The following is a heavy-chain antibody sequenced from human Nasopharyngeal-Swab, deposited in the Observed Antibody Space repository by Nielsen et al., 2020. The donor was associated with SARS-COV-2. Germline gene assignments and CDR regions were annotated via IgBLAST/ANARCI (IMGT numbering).Heavy chain of an antibody. Sequence: GGSRRLSCPASGFSISGYWMPWARQAPGKGLVSVSRISSDGGANYADSATGRFTISRDNAKNTVYLQMTSLRDEDTAVYYCLRGMDGYGWFDPWGQGILVTVSS. CDR1: GFSISGYW. V-gene: IGHV3-74*01. CDR2: ISSDGGA. D-gene: IGHD2-2*03. J-gene: IGHJ5*02. CDR3: LRGMDGYGWFDP.